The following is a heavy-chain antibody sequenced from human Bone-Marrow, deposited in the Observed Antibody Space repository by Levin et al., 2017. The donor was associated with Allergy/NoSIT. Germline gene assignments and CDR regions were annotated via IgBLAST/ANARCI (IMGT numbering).Heavy chain of an antibody. V-gene: IGHV4-61*01. J-gene: IGHJ4*02. Sequence: NASETLSLTCTVPGGSVSSALYYWAWLRQPPGTRPEYIGYVYYSGSANYNPSLKSRVTISIDTSMNQFSLMLNSVTAADTAVYFCARATKSTFCGRDCPATLDHWGLGSLVTVSS. CDR3: ARATKSTFCGRDCPATLDH. D-gene: IGHD2-21*02. CDR2: VYYSGSA. CDR1: GGSVSSALYY.